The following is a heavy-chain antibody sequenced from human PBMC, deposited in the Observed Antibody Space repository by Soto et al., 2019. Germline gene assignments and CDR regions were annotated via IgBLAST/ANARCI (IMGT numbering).Heavy chain of an antibody. D-gene: IGHD6-19*01. CDR1: GFTFSNYA. Sequence: LRLSCAASGFTFSNYAMTWVRQPPGMGLEWVSVISGSGGSADYADSVQGRFTISRDNSKNTLYLQMNILRAEDTAIYFCVREGSGWYSRGSFDVWGRGTMVTVSS. CDR2: ISGSGGSA. J-gene: IGHJ3*01. CDR3: VREGSGWYSRGSFDV. V-gene: IGHV3-23*01.